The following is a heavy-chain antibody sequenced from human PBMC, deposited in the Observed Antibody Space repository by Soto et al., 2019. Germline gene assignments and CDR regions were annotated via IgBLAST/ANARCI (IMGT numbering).Heavy chain of an antibody. CDR2: VTSRGDTT. CDR3: AKDRLGGGLDD. CDR1: GFIFSNYA. V-gene: IGHV3-23*01. Sequence: EVQLLQSGGGLVQPGGSLRLSCAASGFIFSNYAMNWVRQAPGKGLEWVSIVTSRGDTTYYADSVKGRFTISRDNSKNTVYRQVNSRTAGDTAVYYCAKDRLGGGLDDWSQGALVSVSS. J-gene: IGHJ4*02. D-gene: IGHD3-16*01.